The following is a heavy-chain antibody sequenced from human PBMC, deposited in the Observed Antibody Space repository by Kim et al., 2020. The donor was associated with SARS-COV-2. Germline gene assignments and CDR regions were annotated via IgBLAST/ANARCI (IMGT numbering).Heavy chain of an antibody. CDR3: ARVRYYGARHWFDP. CDR1: GFTFSDYY. CDR2: ISSSSSYT. V-gene: IGHV3-11*06. J-gene: IGHJ5*02. Sequence: GGSLRLSCAASGFTFSDYYMSWIRQAPGKGLEWVSSISSSSSYTNYADSVKGRFTISRDNAKNSLYLQMNSLRAEDTAVYYCARVRYYGARHWFDPWGQGTLVTVSS. D-gene: IGHD3-10*01.